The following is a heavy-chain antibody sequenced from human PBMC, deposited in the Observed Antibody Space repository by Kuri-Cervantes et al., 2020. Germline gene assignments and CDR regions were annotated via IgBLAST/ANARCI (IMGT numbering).Heavy chain of an antibody. V-gene: IGHV5-51*01. CDR2: IYPGDPDT. CDR1: GYSFTSYW. J-gene: IGHJ3*02. CDR3: ARRQPSEAFDI. D-gene: IGHD6-13*01. Sequence: KVSCKGSGYSFTSYWIGWVRQMPGKGLEWMGIIYPGDPDTRYSPSFQGQVTTSADKSISTAYLQWSSLKASDTAMYYCARRQPSEAFDIWGQGTMVTVSS.